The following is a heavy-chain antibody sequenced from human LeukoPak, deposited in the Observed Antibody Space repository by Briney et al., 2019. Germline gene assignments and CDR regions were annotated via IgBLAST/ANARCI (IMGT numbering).Heavy chain of an antibody. CDR1: GYTFTSYD. CDR3: ARGPTRYSGGWLGGNWFDP. J-gene: IGHJ5*02. CDR2: MNPNSGNT. Sequence: GASVKVSCKASGYTFTSYDINWVRQATGQGLEWMEWMNPNSGNTGYAQKFQGRVAMTRNTSTNTAYMDLSSLRSEDTAVYYCARGPTRYSGGWLGGNWFDPWGQGTLVTVSS. D-gene: IGHD6-19*01. V-gene: IGHV1-8*01.